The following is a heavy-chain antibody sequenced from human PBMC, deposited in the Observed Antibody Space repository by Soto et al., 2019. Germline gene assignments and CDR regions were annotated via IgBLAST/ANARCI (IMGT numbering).Heavy chain of an antibody. Sequence: SETLSLTCTVSGGSISSYYWSWIRQPPGKGLEWIGYIYYSGSTNYNPSLKSRVTISVDTSKYQFSLKLSSVTAAYTAVYYCARVFFTTDPPYYYYYMDVWGKGATVTSP. J-gene: IGHJ6*03. CDR2: IYYSGST. V-gene: IGHV4-59*01. CDR3: ARVFFTTDPPYYYYYMDV. CDR1: GGSISSYY. D-gene: IGHD3-22*01.